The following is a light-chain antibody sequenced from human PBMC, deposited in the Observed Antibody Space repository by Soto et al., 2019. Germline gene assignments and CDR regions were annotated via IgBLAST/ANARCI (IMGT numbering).Light chain of an antibody. CDR1: QSVSNTY. V-gene: IGKV3D-20*02. J-gene: IGKJ5*01. CDR3: QHRSGWPAIS. CDR2: DAS. Sequence: EIVLTQSPGTLSLSPVEIATLSFMASQSVSNTYLAWYQQKPCLPPRLLIFDASDRATGVPPRFSGSGSGTDFTLTINSLEPEDFAVYYCQHRSGWPAISFGQGTRLEIK.